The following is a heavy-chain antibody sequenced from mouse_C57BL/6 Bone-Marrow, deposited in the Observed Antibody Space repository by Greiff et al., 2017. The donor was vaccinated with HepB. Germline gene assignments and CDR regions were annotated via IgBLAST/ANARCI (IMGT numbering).Heavy chain of an antibody. CDR3: TNGSSNPWFAY. D-gene: IGHD1-1*01. Sequence: EVQLQQSGAELVRPGASVKLSCTASGFNIKDDYMHWVKQRPEQGLEWIGWIDPENGDTEYASKFQGKATITADTSSNTAYLQLSSLTSEDTAVYYCTNGSSNPWFAYWGQGTLVTVSA. J-gene: IGHJ3*01. CDR2: IDPENGDT. V-gene: IGHV14-4*01. CDR1: GFNIKDDY.